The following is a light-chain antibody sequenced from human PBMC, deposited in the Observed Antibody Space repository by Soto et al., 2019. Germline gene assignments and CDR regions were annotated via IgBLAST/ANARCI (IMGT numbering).Light chain of an antibody. V-gene: IGLV2-8*01. Sequence: QSALTQPPSASGSPGQSVTISCTGSSSDVGNYKYVSWYQQHPGKAPKLIIYEVNNRPSGVPDRFSGSKSGNTASLTVSGLQAEDEADYYCSSYTSTSTRVFGTGTKVTVL. CDR3: SSYTSTSTRV. J-gene: IGLJ1*01. CDR1: SSDVGNYKY. CDR2: EVN.